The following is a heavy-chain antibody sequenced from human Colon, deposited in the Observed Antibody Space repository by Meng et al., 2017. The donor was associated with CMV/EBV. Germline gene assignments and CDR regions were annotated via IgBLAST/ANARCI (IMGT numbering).Heavy chain of an antibody. V-gene: IGHV2-5*02. CDR2: IYWDDDK. D-gene: IGHD3-3*01. CDR3: AHSDFWSGYTIYYFDY. J-gene: IGHJ4*02. CDR1: GFSLSSSGVG. Sequence: QIPLKESGPTLVKSTQTLTLTCTFSGFSLSSSGVGVGWIRQPPGKALEWLALIYWDDDKAYNPSLKSRLTITKDTSKNQVVLTLTNMDPVDTATYYCAHSDFWSGYTIYYFDYWGQGTLVTVSS.